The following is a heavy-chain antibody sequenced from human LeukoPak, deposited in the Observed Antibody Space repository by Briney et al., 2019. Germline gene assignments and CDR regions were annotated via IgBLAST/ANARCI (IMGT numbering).Heavy chain of an antibody. V-gene: IGHV3-23*01. Sequence: PGGSLRLSCAASRFTFSRYSMSWVRQAPGKGLEWVSGLSGSGGSTYYADSVKGRFAISRDNSKNTLYLQMNSLRAEDTAIYYCAKDLRPPLCISTGCSWGPSGYYYGIDVWGQGTTVTVSS. J-gene: IGHJ6*02. D-gene: IGHD2-2*01. CDR1: RFTFSRYS. CDR3: AKDLRPPLCISTGCSWGPSGYYYGIDV. CDR2: LSGSGGST.